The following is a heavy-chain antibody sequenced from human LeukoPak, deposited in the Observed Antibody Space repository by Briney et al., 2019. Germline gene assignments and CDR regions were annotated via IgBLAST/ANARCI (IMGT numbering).Heavy chain of an antibody. D-gene: IGHD1-26*01. V-gene: IGHV4-38-2*02. J-gene: IGHJ4*02. CDR3: ARDSGSYLDY. CDR1: GYSISSGYY. Sequence: PSETLSLTCTVSGYSISSGYYWGWIRQPPGKGLEWIGSIYHSGSTYYNPSLKSRVTISVDTSKNQFSLKLSSVTAADTAVYDCARDSGSYLDYWGQGTLVTVSS. CDR2: IYHSGST.